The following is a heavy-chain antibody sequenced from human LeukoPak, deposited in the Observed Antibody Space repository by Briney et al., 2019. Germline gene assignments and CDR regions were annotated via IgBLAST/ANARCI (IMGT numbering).Heavy chain of an antibody. Sequence: ASVKVSCKASGYTFTGYYIHWARQAPGQGLEWMGWIIPNSGGTNYAQKFQGRVTMTRDTSISTAYMELSRLRSDDTAVYYCTRANSGTDPPEFDYWGQGTLVTVSS. V-gene: IGHV1-2*02. CDR3: TRANSGTDPPEFDY. CDR1: GYTFTGYY. CDR2: IIPNSGGT. D-gene: IGHD1-26*01. J-gene: IGHJ4*02.